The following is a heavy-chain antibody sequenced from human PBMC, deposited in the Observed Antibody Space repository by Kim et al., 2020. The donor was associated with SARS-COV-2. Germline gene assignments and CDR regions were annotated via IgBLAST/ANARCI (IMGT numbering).Heavy chain of an antibody. D-gene: IGHD6-6*01. V-gene: IGHV4-34*01. CDR1: GGSFSGYY. CDR2: INHSGST. Sequence: SETLSLTCAVYGGSFSGYYWSWIRQPPGKGLEWIGEINHSGSTNYNPSLKSRVTISVDTSKNQFSLKLSSVTAADTAVYYCARRLSIAARRVWYFDLWGRGTLVTVSS. CDR3: ARRLSIAARRVWYFDL. J-gene: IGHJ2*01.